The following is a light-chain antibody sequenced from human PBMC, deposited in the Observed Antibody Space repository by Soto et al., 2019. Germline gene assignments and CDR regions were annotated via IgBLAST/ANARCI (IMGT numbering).Light chain of an antibody. CDR2: SHN. J-gene: IGLJ2*01. V-gene: IGLV1-44*01. Sequence: QPVLTQPPSASGAPGQRVTISCSGSSSNIGIDTVNWYQQLPGTAPKLLIYSHNQRPSGVPDRFSGSKSGTSASLAISGLQSEDEADYYCAAWDDSLSGPVFGGGTKLTVL. CDR1: SSNIGIDT. CDR3: AAWDDSLSGPV.